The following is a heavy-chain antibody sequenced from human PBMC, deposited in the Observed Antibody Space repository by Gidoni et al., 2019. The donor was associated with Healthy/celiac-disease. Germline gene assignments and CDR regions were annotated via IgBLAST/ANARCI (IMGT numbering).Heavy chain of an antibody. J-gene: IGHJ4*02. D-gene: IGHD3-10*01. Sequence: QVQLVESGGGVVQPGRSLRLSCAASGFTFSSYGMHWVRQAPGKGLEWVAVISDDGSNKYYADSVKGRFTISRDNSKNTLYLQMNSLRAEDTAVYYCARSAGSGSFRFPSDYWGQGTLVTVSS. CDR3: ARSAGSGSFRFPSDY. V-gene: IGHV3-30*03. CDR1: GFTFSSYG. CDR2: ISDDGSNK.